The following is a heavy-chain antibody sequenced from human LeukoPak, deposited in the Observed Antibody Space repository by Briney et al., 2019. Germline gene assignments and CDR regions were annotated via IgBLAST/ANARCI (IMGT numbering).Heavy chain of an antibody. Sequence: GASVKVSCKASGYTFTSYGISWVRQAPGQGLEWMGWISAYNGNTNYAQKLQGRVTMTTDTSTSTAYMELRSLRSDDTAVYYCARTVCFGFGECVWDRAEVLDYFDYWGQGTLVTVSS. V-gene: IGHV1-18*01. D-gene: IGHD3-10*01. CDR2: ISAYNGNT. CDR1: GYTFTSYG. J-gene: IGHJ4*02. CDR3: ARTVCFGFGECVWDRAEVLDYFDY.